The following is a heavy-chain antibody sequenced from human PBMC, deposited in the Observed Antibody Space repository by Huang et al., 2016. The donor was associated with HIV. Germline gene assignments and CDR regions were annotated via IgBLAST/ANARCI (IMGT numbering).Heavy chain of an antibody. D-gene: IGHD3-10*01. J-gene: IGHJ3*02. V-gene: IGHV1-18*01. CDR1: GYNFKSYG. CDR3: ARQGFGRRDAFDI. Sequence: QVQMMQSGAEVKKPGASVKVYCKASGYNFKSYGITWVRQAPGQGLEWMGGISNDNGNPNYAQTFQGRVTMTTDTSTSTAYMELRRLRSNYTAVYYCARQGFGRRDAFDIWGQGTRVTVS. CDR2: ISNDNGNP.